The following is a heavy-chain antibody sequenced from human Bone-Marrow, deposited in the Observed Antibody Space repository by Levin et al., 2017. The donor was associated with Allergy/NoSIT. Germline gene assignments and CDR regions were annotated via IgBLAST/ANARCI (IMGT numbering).Heavy chain of an antibody. V-gene: IGHV3-7*01. J-gene: IGHJ4*02. CDR3: ARDTYRFWDY. CDR1: GFTFSSFW. CDR2: INEDGSDK. D-gene: IGHD3-3*01. Sequence: GGSLRLSCAASGFTFSSFWMTWVRLAPGKGLQWVANINEDGSDKYYVDSVEGRFTVSRDNAKNSLYLQMNSLRVEDTAVYYCARDTYRFWDYWGQGTLVAVSS.